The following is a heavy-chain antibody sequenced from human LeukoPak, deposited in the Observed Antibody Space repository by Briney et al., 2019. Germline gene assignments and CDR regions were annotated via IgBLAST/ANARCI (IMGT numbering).Heavy chain of an antibody. Sequence: PGRSLRLSCAASGFTFSSYGMHWVRQAPGKGLEWVAVIPYDGSNKYYADSVKGRFTISRDNSKNTLYLQMNSLRAEDTAVYYCAKLVEYSSSSSYWGQGTLVTVSS. CDR2: IPYDGSNK. J-gene: IGHJ4*02. CDR1: GFTFSSYG. V-gene: IGHV3-30*18. CDR3: AKLVEYSSSSSY. D-gene: IGHD6-6*01.